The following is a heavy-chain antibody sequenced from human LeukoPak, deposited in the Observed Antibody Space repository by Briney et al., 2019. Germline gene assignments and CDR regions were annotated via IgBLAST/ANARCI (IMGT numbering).Heavy chain of an antibody. CDR3: ARGSSGWYGHYFDY. CDR1: GGSISSYY. Sequence: SETLSLTCTVSGGSISSYYWSWIRQPAGKGLEWIGRIYSSGCTNYNPSLKSRVTMSVDTSKNQFSLKLSSVTAADTAVYYCARGSSGWYGHYFDYWGQGTLVTVSS. J-gene: IGHJ4*02. V-gene: IGHV4-4*07. D-gene: IGHD6-19*01. CDR2: IYSSGCT.